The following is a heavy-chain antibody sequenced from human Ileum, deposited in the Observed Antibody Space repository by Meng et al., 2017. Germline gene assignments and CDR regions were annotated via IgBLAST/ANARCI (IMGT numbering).Heavy chain of an antibody. CDR1: GGSIGSAAYY. CDR2: IHYTGST. CDR3: ARGVSAAGLFDN. Sequence: VQLQESGPGLVKVAQILSLTCTVSGGSIGSAAYYWTWIRQHPAKGLEWIGYIHYTGSTSYNPSLESRTSTSIDTSNNQFSLKVTSVTAADTAVYYCARGVSAAGLFDNWGPGTLVTVSS. J-gene: IGHJ4*02. V-gene: IGHV4-31*03. D-gene: IGHD2-2*01.